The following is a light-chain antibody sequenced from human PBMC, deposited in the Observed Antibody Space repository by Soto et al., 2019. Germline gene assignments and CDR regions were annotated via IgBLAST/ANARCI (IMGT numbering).Light chain of an antibody. CDR2: GAS. Sequence: EIVMTQSPGTLSLSPGDTATLSCRASQSLGSDLAWYQQKPGQAPRLLIFGASARPTGIPARISGSGSGTDFTLTINSLAPEDFAIYYCHQRQSWPRAFGQGTKVDIK. CDR3: HQRQSWPRA. J-gene: IGKJ1*01. V-gene: IGKV3-15*01. CDR1: QSLGSD.